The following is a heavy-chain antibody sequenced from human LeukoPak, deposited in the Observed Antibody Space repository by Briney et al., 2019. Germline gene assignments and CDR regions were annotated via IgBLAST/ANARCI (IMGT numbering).Heavy chain of an antibody. J-gene: IGHJ4*02. CDR3: ARGSGWYFY. Sequence: SETLSLTCAVNGGSLSSYDWSWIRQPPGKGLEWIGYIYDSGSTNYNPSLKSRVTISVDTSKNQLSLKLTSVTAADTAVYYCARGSGWYFYWGQGTLVTVSS. D-gene: IGHD6-19*01. CDR2: IYDSGST. V-gene: IGHV4-59*08. CDR1: GGSLSSYD.